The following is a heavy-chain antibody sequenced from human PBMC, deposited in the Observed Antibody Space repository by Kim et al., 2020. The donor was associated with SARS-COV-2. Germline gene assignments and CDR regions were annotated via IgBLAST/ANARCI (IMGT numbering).Heavy chain of an antibody. CDR3: ASSHVVPAAKFAPTSFDP. Sequence: SETLSLTCTVSGGSISSSSYYWGWIRQPPGKGLEWIGSIYYSGSTYYNPSLKSRVTISVDTSKNQFSLKLSSVTAADTAVYYCASSHVVPAAKFAPTSFDPWGQGTLVTVSS. CDR2: IYYSGST. D-gene: IGHD2-2*01. CDR1: GGSISSSSYY. V-gene: IGHV4-39*01. J-gene: IGHJ5*02.